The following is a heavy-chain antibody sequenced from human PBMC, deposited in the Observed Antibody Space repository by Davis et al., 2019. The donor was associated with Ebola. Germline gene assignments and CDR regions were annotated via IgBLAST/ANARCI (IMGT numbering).Heavy chain of an antibody. CDR1: GGSISSGAYH. Sequence: MPSETLSLTCTVSGGSISSGAYHWSWIRQHPGKGLEWIGYIYYSGSTYYTPSLKSRVTTSVDTSKNQFSLKLSSVTAADTAVYYCAREAPPYCSSTSCCPYGGWFDPWGQGTLVTVSS. J-gene: IGHJ5*02. D-gene: IGHD2-2*01. V-gene: IGHV4-31*03. CDR3: AREAPPYCSSTSCCPYGGWFDP. CDR2: IYYSGST.